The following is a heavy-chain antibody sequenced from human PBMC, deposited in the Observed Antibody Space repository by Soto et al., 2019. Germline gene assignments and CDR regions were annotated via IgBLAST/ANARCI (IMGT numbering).Heavy chain of an antibody. CDR1: GFTFSSYA. J-gene: IGHJ6*02. Sequence: GGSLRLSCAASGFTFSSYAMSWVRQAPGKGLEWVSAISGSGGSTYYADSVKGRFTISRDNSKNTLYLQMNSLRAEDTAVYYCAKAGQGGKYYYYYGMDVWGQGTTVTVSS. D-gene: IGHD3-16*01. CDR2: ISGSGGST. V-gene: IGHV3-23*01. CDR3: AKAGQGGKYYYYYGMDV.